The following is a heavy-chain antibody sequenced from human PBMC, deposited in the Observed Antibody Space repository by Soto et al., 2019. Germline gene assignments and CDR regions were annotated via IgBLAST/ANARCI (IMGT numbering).Heavy chain of an antibody. Sequence: EVQLAESGGGLAQPGGSLRLSCAASGFTLSGYAMDWVRQAPGKGLEYVSGISSNGVGTYYANSVQGRFTISRDNSKNPRYLQTGSLRAEDMAGDYCAGRARPDFYYMDVWGKGTTVTVSS. D-gene: IGHD6-6*01. CDR1: GFTLSGYA. J-gene: IGHJ6*03. V-gene: IGHV3-64*01. CDR3: AGRARPDFYYMDV. CDR2: ISSNGVGT.